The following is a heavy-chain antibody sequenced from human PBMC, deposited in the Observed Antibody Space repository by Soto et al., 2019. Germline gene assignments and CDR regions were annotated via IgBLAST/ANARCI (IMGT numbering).Heavy chain of an antibody. J-gene: IGHJ3*02. Sequence: GGSLRLSCAASGFPFSSYCIHWVRQAPCKGLEWVAVISYDGINKYYADSVKGRFTISRDNSKNTLYLQMNSLRAEDTAVYYCAKEYSRGWLREKAFDIWGQGKMLTVSS. CDR3: AKEYSRGWLREKAFDI. D-gene: IGHD6-19*01. CDR1: GFPFSSYC. V-gene: IGHV3-30*18. CDR2: ISYDGINK.